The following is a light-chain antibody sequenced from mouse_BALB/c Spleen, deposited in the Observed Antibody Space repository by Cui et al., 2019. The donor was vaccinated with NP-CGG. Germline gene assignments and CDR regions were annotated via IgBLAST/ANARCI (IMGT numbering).Light chain of an antibody. J-gene: IGLJ1*01. CDR1: TGAVTTSNY. CDR3: ALWYSNHWV. CDR2: GTN. V-gene: IGLV1*01. Sequence: QACVTQEFALTTSPGETVTLTCRSSTGAVTTSNYANWVQEKPDHLFTGLIGGTNNRPPGVPARFSGSLIGDKAALTITGAQTEDETIYFCALWYSNHWVFGGGTKLTVL.